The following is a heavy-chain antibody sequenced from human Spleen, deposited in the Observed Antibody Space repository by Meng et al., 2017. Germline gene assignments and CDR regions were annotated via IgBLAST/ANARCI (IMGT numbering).Heavy chain of an antibody. CDR2: LYSGGGT. Sequence: EVQLVETGGGLIQPGESLRLSCAASGFIVSSDYMHWLRQAPGKGLEWVSVLYSGGGTYYADSVKGRFTISRDNSKNTVYPQMNSLRAEDTAIYYCARHDWFDPWGQGTLVTVSS. CDR3: ARHDWFDP. CDR1: GFIVSSDY. J-gene: IGHJ5*02. V-gene: IGHV3-53*02.